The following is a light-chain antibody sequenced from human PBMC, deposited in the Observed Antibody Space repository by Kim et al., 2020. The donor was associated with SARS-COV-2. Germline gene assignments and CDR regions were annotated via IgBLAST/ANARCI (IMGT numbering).Light chain of an antibody. CDR3: SSYTSSSTRV. CDR2: NIN. J-gene: IGLJ3*02. CDR1: SSDVGGYNY. V-gene: IGLV2-14*03. Sequence: GRSNTICCNRTSSDVGGYNYVSWYQKHPGKAPKLMIYNINSRPSGVSNRFSGSKSGNTASLTISGLQAEDEADYYCSSYTSSSTRVFGGGTQLTV.